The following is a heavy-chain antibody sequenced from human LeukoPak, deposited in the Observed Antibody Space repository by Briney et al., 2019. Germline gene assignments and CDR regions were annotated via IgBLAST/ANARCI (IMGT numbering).Heavy chain of an antibody. Sequence: ASVKVSCTASRNTLTGHYMHWVRQDPGQGLEWMGWINPNSGGTSSAQKFQGRVTMTWDTSISTAYMELSRLRSDDTAVYYCARDLLYGGNWFDPWGQGTLVTVS. D-gene: IGHD4-23*01. CDR2: INPNSGGT. V-gene: IGHV1-2*02. CDR3: ARDLLYGGNWFDP. CDR1: RNTLTGHY. J-gene: IGHJ5*02.